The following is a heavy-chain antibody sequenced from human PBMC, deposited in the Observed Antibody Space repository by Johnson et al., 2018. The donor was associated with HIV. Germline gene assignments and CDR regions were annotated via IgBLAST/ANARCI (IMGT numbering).Heavy chain of an antibody. CDR1: GFTFSSYG. J-gene: IGHJ3*02. Sequence: QMQLVESGGGVVQPGRSLRLSCAASGFTFSSYGMHWVRQAPGKGLEWVAFIRYDGSNKYFADSVTGRFTISRDNSKNTLYLQMNSLRAEDTAVYYCAKDLVVVTARGAFDIWGQGTMVTVSS. CDR2: IRYDGSNK. CDR3: AKDLVVVTARGAFDI. D-gene: IGHD2-21*02. V-gene: IGHV3-30*02.